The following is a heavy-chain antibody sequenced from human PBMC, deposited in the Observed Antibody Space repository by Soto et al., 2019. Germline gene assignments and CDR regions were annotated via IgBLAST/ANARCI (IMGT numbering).Heavy chain of an antibody. Sequence: PSETLSLTFAVSGYSITSDYYWGWIRQPPGKGLEWLGSFYHGGSTYYHPSLKSRITISLDTSKNQFSLNLRSLTAADTAFYYCALGAVGGTVAEYFQRWGQGTLVTVSS. J-gene: IGHJ1*01. D-gene: IGHD6-19*01. CDR3: ALGAVGGTVAEYFQR. V-gene: IGHV4-38-2*01. CDR2: FYHGGST. CDR1: GYSITSDYY.